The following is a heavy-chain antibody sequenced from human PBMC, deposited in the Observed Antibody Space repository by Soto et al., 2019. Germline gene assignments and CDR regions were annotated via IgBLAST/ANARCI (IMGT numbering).Heavy chain of an antibody. J-gene: IGHJ4*02. D-gene: IGHD1-1*01. V-gene: IGHV3-66*01. Sequence: GGSLRLSCAASGFTVSSNYMSWVRQAPGKGLEWVSVIYSGGSTYYADSVKGRFTISRDNSKNTLYLQMNSLRAEDTAVYYCARDPRGFWKGTYDYWGQGTLVTVSS. CDR1: GFTVSSNY. CDR3: ARDPRGFWKGTYDY. CDR2: IYSGGST.